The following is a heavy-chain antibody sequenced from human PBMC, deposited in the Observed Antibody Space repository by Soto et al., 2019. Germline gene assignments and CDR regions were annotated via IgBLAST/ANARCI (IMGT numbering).Heavy chain of an antibody. V-gene: IGHV4-31*03. CDR3: ARALGDFWTPFRMVRGAPWYFDY. J-gene: IGHJ4*02. CDR2: IYYSGST. D-gene: IGHD3-10*01. Sequence: PSETLSLTCTVSGGSISSGGYYWSWIRQHPGKGLEWIGYIYYSGSTYYNPSLKSRVTISVDTSKNQFSLKLSSVTAADTAVYYCARALGDFWTPFRMVRGAPWYFDYWGQGTLVTVSS. CDR1: GGSISSGGYY.